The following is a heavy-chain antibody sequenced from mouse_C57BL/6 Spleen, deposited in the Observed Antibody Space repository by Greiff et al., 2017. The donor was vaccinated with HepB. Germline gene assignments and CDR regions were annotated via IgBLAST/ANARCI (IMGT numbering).Heavy chain of an antibody. CDR2: IYPRSGNT. J-gene: IGHJ3*01. CDR1: GYTFTSYG. Sequence: VKLQESGAELARPGASVKLSCKASGYTFTSYGISWVKQRTGQGLEWIGEIYPRSGNTYYNEKFKGKATLTADKSSSTAYMELRSLTSEDSAVYFCAREGSTMVTTGFAYWGQGTLVTVSA. CDR3: AREGSTMVTTGFAY. D-gene: IGHD2-2*01. V-gene: IGHV1-81*01.